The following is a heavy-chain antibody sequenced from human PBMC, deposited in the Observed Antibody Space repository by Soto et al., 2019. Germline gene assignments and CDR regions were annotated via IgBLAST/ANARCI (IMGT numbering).Heavy chain of an antibody. CDR1: GGSISSSSYY. J-gene: IGHJ4*02. D-gene: IGHD6-13*01. V-gene: IGHV4-39*01. CDR2: IYYSGST. Sequence: PSETLSLTCTVSGGSISSSSYYWGWIRQPPGKGLEWIGSIYYSGSTYYNPSLKSRVTISVDTSKNQFSLKLSSVTAADTAVYYCARVAGIAAAVRTPDYWGQGTLVTVS. CDR3: ARVAGIAAAVRTPDY.